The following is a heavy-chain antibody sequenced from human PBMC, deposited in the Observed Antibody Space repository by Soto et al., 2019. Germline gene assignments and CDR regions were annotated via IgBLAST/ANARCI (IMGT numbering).Heavy chain of an antibody. CDR1: GGTFSSDA. V-gene: IGHV1-69*13. CDR2: IIPRFAIP. Sequence: SVKVSCKASGGTFSSDAISWVRQAPGQGLEWMGVIIPRFAIPNHAQKFQGRVTITADESTSTAYMELSSLRSEDTAIYYCARGLPRGVGSTTRPYWRQGTLVTVCS. CDR3: ARGLPRGVGSTTRPY. J-gene: IGHJ4*02. D-gene: IGHD1-26*01.